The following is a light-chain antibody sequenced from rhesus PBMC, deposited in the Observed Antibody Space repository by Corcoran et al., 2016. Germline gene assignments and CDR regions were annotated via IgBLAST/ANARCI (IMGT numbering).Light chain of an antibody. CDR1: QNIHTN. J-gene: IGKJ4*01. Sequence: IQMTQSPSALSASVGDRVTIPCRASQNIHTNLAWYQQKPGKAHKYLIYAASSLQTGIPPRFSGSGSGTDLTLTVSGLAPGDTAVYYCQHYYNTPLTFGEGTKVEIK. V-gene: IGKV1S12*01. CDR2: AAS. CDR3: QHYYNTPLT.